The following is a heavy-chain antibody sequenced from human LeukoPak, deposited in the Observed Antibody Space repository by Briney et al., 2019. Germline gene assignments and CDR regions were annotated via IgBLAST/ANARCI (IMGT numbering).Heavy chain of an antibody. Sequence: PSETLSLTCTVSGGSISSYYWSWIRQPAGKGLEWIGRIYTSGSTNYNPSLKSRVTISVDKSKHQFSLKLSSVTAADTAVYYCARSYYFSHWGQATLVTVSS. CDR1: GGSISSYY. CDR2: IYTSGST. CDR3: ARSYYFSH. J-gene: IGHJ4*02. D-gene: IGHD3-10*01. V-gene: IGHV4-4*07.